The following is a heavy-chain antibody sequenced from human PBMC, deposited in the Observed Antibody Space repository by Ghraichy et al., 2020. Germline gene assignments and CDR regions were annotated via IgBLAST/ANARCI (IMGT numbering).Heavy chain of an antibody. CDR2: IKHSGST. CDR3: ARGRTTTYYYYYYMDV. J-gene: IGHJ6*03. D-gene: IGHD2/OR15-2a*01. V-gene: IGHV4-34*01. CDR1: GGSFSGYY. Sequence: SETLSLTCAVYGGSFSGYYWSWIRQPPGKGLEWIGEIKHSGSTNYNPSLKSRVTISVDTSKNQFSLKLSSVTAADTAVYYCARGRTTTYYYYYYMDVWGKGTTVTVSS.